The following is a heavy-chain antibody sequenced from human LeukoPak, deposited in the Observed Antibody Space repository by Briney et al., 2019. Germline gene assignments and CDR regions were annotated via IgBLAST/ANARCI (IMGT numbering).Heavy chain of an antibody. J-gene: IGHJ5*02. Sequence: SETLSLTCTASGGSINSYYWSWIRQPPGKGLECIGYIHYTGSTNYNPSLKSRVTISVDTSKSQFSLKLSSVTAADTAIYYCARGGYYGSGNDFRFDPWGQGTLVTVSS. V-gene: IGHV4-59*01. CDR1: GGSINSYY. CDR3: ARGGYYGSGNDFRFDP. CDR2: IHYTGST. D-gene: IGHD3-10*01.